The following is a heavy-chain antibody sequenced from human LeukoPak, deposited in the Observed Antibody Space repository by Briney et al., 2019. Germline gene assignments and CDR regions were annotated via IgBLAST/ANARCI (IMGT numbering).Heavy chain of an antibody. CDR1: GFTFSSYE. CDR3: ARALRAVWGYYFDY. D-gene: IGHD7-27*01. V-gene: IGHV3-48*03. Sequence: GGSLRLSCAASGFTFSSYEMNWVRQAPGKGLEWVSYISSSGSTIYNADSVKGRFTISRDNAKISLYLQMNSLRAEDTAVYYCARALRAVWGYYFDYWGQGTLVSVSS. CDR2: ISSSGSTI. J-gene: IGHJ4*02.